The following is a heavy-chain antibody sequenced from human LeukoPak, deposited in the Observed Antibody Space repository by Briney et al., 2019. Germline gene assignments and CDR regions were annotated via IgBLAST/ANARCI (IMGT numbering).Heavy chain of an antibody. CDR2: IRFDDSTK. V-gene: IGHV3-30*02. CDR3: AQPDF. CDR1: GITFRSSS. J-gene: IGHJ4*02. Sequence: GGSLRLSCVASGITFRSSSMHWVRQAPGKGLEWLAFIRFDDSTKYYADSVKGRFTVSRDNSKSTLYLQMNSLRAEDTAVYYCAQPDFWGQGTLVTVSS.